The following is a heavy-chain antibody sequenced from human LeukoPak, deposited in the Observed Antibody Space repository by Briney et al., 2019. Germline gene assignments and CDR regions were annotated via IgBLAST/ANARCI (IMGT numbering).Heavy chain of an antibody. Sequence: SETLSLTCAVYGGSFSGYYWSWIRQPPGKGLEWIGEINHSGSTNYNPSLKSRVTISVDTSKNQFSLKLSSVTAADTAVYYCARGHHRGYSYGLSRWGQGTLVTVSS. D-gene: IGHD5-18*01. V-gene: IGHV4-34*01. J-gene: IGHJ4*02. CDR1: GGSFSGYY. CDR3: ARGHHRGYSYGLSR. CDR2: INHSGST.